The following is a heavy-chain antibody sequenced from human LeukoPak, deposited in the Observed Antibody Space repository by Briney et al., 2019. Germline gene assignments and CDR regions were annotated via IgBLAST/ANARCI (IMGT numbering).Heavy chain of an antibody. J-gene: IGHJ4*02. V-gene: IGHV3-20*04. CDR2: INWNGGST. CDR3: ARGGGGYCSGGSCYTYYFDY. CDR1: GFTFDDYG. Sequence: VGSLRLSCAASGFTFDDYGMSWVRQAPGKGLEWVSGINWNGGSTGYADSVKGRFTISRDNAKNSLYLQMNSLRAEDTALYYCARGGGGYCSGGSCYTYYFDYWGQGTLVTVSS. D-gene: IGHD2-15*01.